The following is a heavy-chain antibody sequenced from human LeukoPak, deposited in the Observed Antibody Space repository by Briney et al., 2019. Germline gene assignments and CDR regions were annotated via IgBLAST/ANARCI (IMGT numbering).Heavy chain of an antibody. CDR2: INHSGST. D-gene: IGHD3-10*01. Sequence: SETLSLTCAVYGGSFSGYYWSWIRQPPGKGLEWIGEINHSGSTNYNPSLKSRVTISVDTSKSQFSLKLSSVTAADTTVYYCARLSSGSYYAFDIWGQGTMVTVSS. CDR1: GGSFSGYY. CDR3: ARLSSGSYYAFDI. V-gene: IGHV4-34*01. J-gene: IGHJ3*02.